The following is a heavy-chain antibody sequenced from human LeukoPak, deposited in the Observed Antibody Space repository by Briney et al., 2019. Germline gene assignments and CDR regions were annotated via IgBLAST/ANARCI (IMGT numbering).Heavy chain of an antibody. Sequence: GASVKVSCKASGYTFTSYAMHWVRQAPGQRLEWMGWINAGNGNTKYSQTFQGRVTITRDTSASTAYMELSSLTSEDTAVYYCARFGLNYGGNPGDYWGQGTLVTVSS. CDR2: INAGNGNT. CDR1: GYTFTSYA. J-gene: IGHJ4*02. V-gene: IGHV1-3*01. D-gene: IGHD4-23*01. CDR3: ARFGLNYGGNPGDY.